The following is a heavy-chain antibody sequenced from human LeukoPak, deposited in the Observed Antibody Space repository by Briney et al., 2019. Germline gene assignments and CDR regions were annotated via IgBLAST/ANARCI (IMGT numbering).Heavy chain of an antibody. Sequence: GESLKISCKGSGYSFTSYWIAWVRGMPGKGLEFMGIIYPGDSDTRYSPSFQGQATISADKSISTAYLQWSSLKASDTAMYYCARLVVVTAPFNFWGQGTLVTVSS. CDR1: GYSFTSYW. V-gene: IGHV5-51*01. J-gene: IGHJ4*02. CDR2: IYPGDSDT. CDR3: ARLVVVTAPFNF. D-gene: IGHD2-21*02.